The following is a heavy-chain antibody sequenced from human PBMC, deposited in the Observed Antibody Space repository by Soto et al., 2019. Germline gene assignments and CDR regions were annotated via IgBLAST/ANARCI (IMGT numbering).Heavy chain of an antibody. CDR1: GGTFSTSA. Sequence: QVQLVQSGAEVKNPGSSVKVSCKASGGTFSTSAISWVRQAPGQGLEWVGGIMPVFPTPDYAQNFQGRVTVTADESTTTAYLELTSLRADDTAVYYCARDKDRLQLGGNYYYILDVWGQGTAITVSS. D-gene: IGHD1-1*01. V-gene: IGHV1-69*12. CDR3: ARDKDRLQLGGNYYYILDV. CDR2: IMPVFPTP. J-gene: IGHJ6*02.